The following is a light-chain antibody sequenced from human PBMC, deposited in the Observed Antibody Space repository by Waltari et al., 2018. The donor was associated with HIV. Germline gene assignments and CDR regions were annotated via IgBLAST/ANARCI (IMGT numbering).Light chain of an antibody. CDR2: GKN. J-gene: IGLJ2*01. CDR1: SLRSYY. Sequence: SSELTQDPAVSVALGQTVRITCQGDSLRSYYASWYQQKPGQAPVLVIYGKNNRPSWIPDLFAGASSGNTASLTITGAHAEDEADYYWNSRDSSGNQLMVFGGGTKLTVL. CDR3: NSRDSSGNQLMV. V-gene: IGLV3-19*01.